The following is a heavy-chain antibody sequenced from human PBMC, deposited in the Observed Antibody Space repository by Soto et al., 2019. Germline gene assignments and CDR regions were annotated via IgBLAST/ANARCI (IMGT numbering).Heavy chain of an antibody. CDR1: GVTDSSYR. J-gene: IGHJ6*02. D-gene: IGHD3-10*01. Sequence: VRSVTLSGAPCGVTDSSYRWKWFRQAQGKGLEWVSSISSSSSYIYYADSVKGRFTISRDNAKNSLYLQMNSLRAEDTAVYYCARDWGIYGSGVDPSGMDVWAQAPTVTVSS. CDR3: ARDWGIYGSGVDPSGMDV. CDR2: ISSSSSYI. V-gene: IGHV3-21*01.